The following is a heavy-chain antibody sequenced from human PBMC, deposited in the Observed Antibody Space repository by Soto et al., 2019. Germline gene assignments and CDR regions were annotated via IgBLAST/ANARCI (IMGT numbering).Heavy chain of an antibody. CDR3: ARGTYYYDSRVYYGY. V-gene: IGHV3-21*01. Sequence: EVQLVESGGGLVKPGGSMRLSCAASGFTFSSYSMNWVRQAPGKGLEWVSSISTSSSYIYYADSVKGRFTISRDNAKNSLYLQMNSLRAEDTAVYYCARGTYYYDSRVYYGYWGQGTLVTVSS. CDR2: ISTSSSYI. J-gene: IGHJ4*02. CDR1: GFTFSSYS. D-gene: IGHD3-22*01.